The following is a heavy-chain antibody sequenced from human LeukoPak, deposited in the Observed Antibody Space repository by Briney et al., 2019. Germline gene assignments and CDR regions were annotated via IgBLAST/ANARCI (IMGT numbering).Heavy chain of an antibody. V-gene: IGHV3-23*01. CDR3: ANPRIAVAGFSFDY. Sequence: GGSLRLSCAASGFTFSIYAMSWVRQAPGKGLEWVSAISGSGGSTYYADSVKGRFTISRDNSKNTLYLQMNSLRAEDTAVYYCANPRIAVAGFSFDYWGQGTLVTVSS. J-gene: IGHJ4*02. D-gene: IGHD6-19*01. CDR2: ISGSGGST. CDR1: GFTFSIYA.